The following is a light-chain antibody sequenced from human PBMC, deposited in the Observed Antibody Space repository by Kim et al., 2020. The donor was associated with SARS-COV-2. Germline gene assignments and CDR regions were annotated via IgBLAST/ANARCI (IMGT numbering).Light chain of an antibody. Sequence: QSVTFSCPGTSGDIGASVYVSWYQQYPGKAPKVVMYDDHMRPSGVPDRFSGSRSGNTASLTISGLQAEDEADYYCCAYEGTNNPVIFGGGTKVTVL. CDR3: CAYEGTNNPVI. J-gene: IGLJ2*01. V-gene: IGLV2-11*03. CDR2: DDH. CDR1: SGDIGASVY.